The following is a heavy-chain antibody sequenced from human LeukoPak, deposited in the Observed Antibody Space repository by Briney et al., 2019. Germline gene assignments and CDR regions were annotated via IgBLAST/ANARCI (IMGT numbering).Heavy chain of an antibody. J-gene: IGHJ4*02. V-gene: IGHV3-23*01. Sequence: GGSLRLSCAASGFTFSSAAMTWVRQVPGKGLEWVSTITGSDDRTYYADSVKGRFTISRDFSKNTLHLQMNSLRVEDTAIYYCAKGPQLNSGYHPDYWGQGTLVAVSS. CDR2: ITGSDDRT. CDR3: AKGPQLNSGYHPDY. D-gene: IGHD3-22*01. CDR1: GFTFSSAA.